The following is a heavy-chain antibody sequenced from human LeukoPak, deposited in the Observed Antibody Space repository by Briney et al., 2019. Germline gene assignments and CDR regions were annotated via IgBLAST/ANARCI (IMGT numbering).Heavy chain of an antibody. CDR1: GGSISSGGYY. CDR3: AVVGASEVDY. Sequence: TLSLTCTVSGGSISSGGYYWSWIRQPPGKGLEWIGYIYHSGSTYYNPSLKSRVTISVDRSKNQFSLKLSSVTAADTAVYYCAVVGASEVDYWGQETLVTVSS. CDR2: IYHSGST. V-gene: IGHV4-30-2*01. J-gene: IGHJ4*02. D-gene: IGHD1-26*01.